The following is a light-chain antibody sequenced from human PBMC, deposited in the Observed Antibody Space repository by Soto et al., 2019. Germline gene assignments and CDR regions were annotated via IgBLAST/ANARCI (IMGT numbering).Light chain of an antibody. CDR2: GAS. CDR3: QQYNKWPRT. V-gene: IGKV3-15*01. CDR1: QSIGSN. J-gene: IGKJ1*01. Sequence: DIVMTQSPGTLSVSAGARATLSCRASQSIGSNLAWYQQKPGQAPRLLIYGASTRATGIPARFSGSGSGTEFTLTISSLQSEDFAVYYCQQYNKWPRTFGQGNKVEFK.